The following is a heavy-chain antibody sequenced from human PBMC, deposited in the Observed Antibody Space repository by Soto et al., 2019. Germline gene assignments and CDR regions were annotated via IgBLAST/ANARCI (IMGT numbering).Heavy chain of an antibody. CDR2: IYYSGST. Sequence: PSETLSLTCTVSGGSISSYYWSWIRQPPGKGLEWIGYIYYSGSTNYNPSLKSRVTISVDTSKNQFSLKLSSVTAADTAVYYCASGGFGELFDAFDIWGQGTMVTVSS. D-gene: IGHD3-10*01. J-gene: IGHJ3*02. CDR1: GGSISSYY. CDR3: ASGGFGELFDAFDI. V-gene: IGHV4-59*01.